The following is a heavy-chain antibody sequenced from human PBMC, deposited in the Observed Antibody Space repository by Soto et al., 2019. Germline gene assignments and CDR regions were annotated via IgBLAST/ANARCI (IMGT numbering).Heavy chain of an antibody. V-gene: IGHV3-21*01. J-gene: IGHJ3*02. CDR2: ISSSSYI. CDR3: ARSYCGGDCYFGDAFDI. Sequence: PGGSLRLSTAASGFTFSSYSMNWVRQAPGKELEWVSSISSSSYIYYADSVKGRFTISRDNAKNSLYLQMNSLRAEDTAVYYCARSYCGGDCYFGDAFDIWGQGTMVTVSS. D-gene: IGHD2-21*02. CDR1: GFTFSSYS.